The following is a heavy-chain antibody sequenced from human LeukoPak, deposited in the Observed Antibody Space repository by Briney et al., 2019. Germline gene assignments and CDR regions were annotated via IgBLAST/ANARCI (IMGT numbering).Heavy chain of an antibody. V-gene: IGHV4-59*11. CDR3: ARGYSNPAYYYYYYMDV. Sequence: PSETLSLTCTVSGGSISSHCWSWIRQPPGKGLEWIGYIYYSGSTNYNPSLKSRVTISVDTSKNQFSLKLSSVTAADTAVYYCARGYSNPAYYYYYYMDVWGKGTTVTVSS. J-gene: IGHJ6*03. CDR2: IYYSGST. D-gene: IGHD4-11*01. CDR1: GGSISSHC.